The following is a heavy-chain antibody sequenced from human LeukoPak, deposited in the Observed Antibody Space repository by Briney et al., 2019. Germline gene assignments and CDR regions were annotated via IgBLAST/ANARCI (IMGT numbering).Heavy chain of an antibody. CDR2: IYYSGST. Sequence: PSETLSLTCTVSGGSISGGRYYWNWIRQPAGKGLEWIGYIYYSGSTNYNPSLKSRVTISVDTSKNQFSLKLSSVTAADTAVYYCARVYCSGGSCYDSRGWFDPWGQGTLVTVSS. V-gene: IGHV4-61*10. CDR3: ARVYCSGGSCYDSRGWFDP. D-gene: IGHD2-15*01. J-gene: IGHJ5*02. CDR1: GGSISGGRYY.